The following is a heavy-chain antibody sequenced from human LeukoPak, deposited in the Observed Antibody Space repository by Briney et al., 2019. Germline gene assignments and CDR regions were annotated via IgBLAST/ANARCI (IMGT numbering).Heavy chain of an antibody. CDR1: GYTFHSYY. CDR2: INPRNGDT. V-gene: IGHV1-2*06. D-gene: IGHD2-15*01. Sequence: ASVQGSCHAPGYTFHSYYLHWGRQAPGQRLEWMGRINPRNGDTYYSQNFQGRVTMTRDTSIATAYFALSRLTSPATARSFFAFEVEYGSSYYGWLHPWGQGTLATVSS. J-gene: IGHJ5*02. CDR3: AFEVEYGSSYYGWLHP.